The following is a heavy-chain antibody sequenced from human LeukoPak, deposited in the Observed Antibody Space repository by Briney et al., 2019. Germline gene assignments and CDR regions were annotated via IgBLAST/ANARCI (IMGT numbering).Heavy chain of an antibody. J-gene: IGHJ5*02. V-gene: IGHV3-23*01. D-gene: IGHD2-15*01. Sequence: PGGSLRLSCAASGFTFSSYAMSWVRQAPGKGVEGVSAISGSGGSTYYADSVKGRFTISRDNSKNTVYLQMNRLRAEDTAVYYCATQGGRVVVAVPNRFDPWGQGTLVTVSS. CDR2: ISGSGGST. CDR3: ATQGGRVVVAVPNRFDP. CDR1: GFTFSSYA.